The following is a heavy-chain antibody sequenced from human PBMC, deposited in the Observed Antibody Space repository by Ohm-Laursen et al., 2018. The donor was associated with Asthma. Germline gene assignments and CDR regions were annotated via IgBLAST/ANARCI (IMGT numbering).Heavy chain of an antibody. D-gene: IGHD3-10*01. CDR1: GGSVSGYY. CDR3: ARSWFGELSHFDY. J-gene: IGHJ4*02. Sequence: SDTLSLTCTVSGGSVSGYYWSWIRQPPGKGLEWIGEINHSGSTNYNPSLKSRVTISVDTSKNQFSLKLSSVTAADTAVYYCARSWFGELSHFDYWGQGTLVTVSS. V-gene: IGHV4-34*01. CDR2: INHSGST.